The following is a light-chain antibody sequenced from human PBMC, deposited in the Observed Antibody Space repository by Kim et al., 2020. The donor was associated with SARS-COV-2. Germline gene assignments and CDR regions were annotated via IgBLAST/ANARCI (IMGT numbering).Light chain of an antibody. CDR1: QSIGSW. CDR2: DAS. CDR3: QQYNSWWT. Sequence: AAVGDRVTSTCRASQSIGSWLAWYQQKPGKAPKLLIYDASSLESGVPSRFSGSGSGTEFTLTISSLQPDDFATYYCQQYNSWWTFGQGTKVDIK. V-gene: IGKV1-5*01. J-gene: IGKJ1*01.